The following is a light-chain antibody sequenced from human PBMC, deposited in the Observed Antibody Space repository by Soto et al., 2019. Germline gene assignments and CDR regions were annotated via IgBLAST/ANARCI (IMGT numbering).Light chain of an antibody. Sequence: QSALTQPASVSGSPGQSITISCTGTSSDVGSYNLVSWYQQHPGKAPKLMIYEGSKRPSGVSNRFSGSNSGNTASLTISGLQAEDEADYYCCSYAGSSTFHVVFGGGTKLTV. CDR1: SSDVGSYNL. CDR3: CSYAGSSTFHVV. CDR2: EGS. V-gene: IGLV2-23*03. J-gene: IGLJ2*01.